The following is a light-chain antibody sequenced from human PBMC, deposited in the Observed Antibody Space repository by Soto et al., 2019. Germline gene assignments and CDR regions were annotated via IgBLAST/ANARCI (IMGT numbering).Light chain of an antibody. J-gene: IGLJ2*01. CDR3: AAWDDSLNGLV. Sequence: QSVLPQPPSASGTPGQRVTISCSGSNSNIGSNTVNWYQQLPKTAPKLLIYSNNQRPSGVPDRFSGSKSGTSASLAISGLQSDDEADYYCAAWDDSLNGLVFGGGTKLTVL. V-gene: IGLV1-44*01. CDR1: NSNIGSNT. CDR2: SNN.